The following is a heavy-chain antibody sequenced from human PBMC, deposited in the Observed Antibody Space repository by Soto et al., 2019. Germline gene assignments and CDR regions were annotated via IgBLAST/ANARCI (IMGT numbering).Heavy chain of an antibody. Sequence: EVQLVESGGGLVQPGGSLRLSCAASGFNFSNHWRHWVRQAPGKGLVWVSRIKTDGSYTNYADSLKGRFTISRDNAKNPLYLTMNSLRADDTAVYYCVISPYSGWLDYWGQGTLVTVSS. CDR2: IKTDGSYT. V-gene: IGHV3-74*01. J-gene: IGHJ4*02. CDR3: VISPYSGWLDY. D-gene: IGHD5-12*01. CDR1: GFNFSNHW.